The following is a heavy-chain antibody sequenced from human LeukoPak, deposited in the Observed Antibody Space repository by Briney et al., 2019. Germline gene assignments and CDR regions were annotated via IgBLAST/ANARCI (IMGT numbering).Heavy chain of an antibody. CDR3: ATESGTYSGTCFDY. Sequence: GGSLRLSCAASGFTFSSYAMHWVRQAPGKGLEWVAVISYDGSNKYYADSVKGRFTISRDNAKNSLYLQMNSLRAEDTAVYYCATESGTYSGTCFDYRGQGTLVTVSS. V-gene: IGHV3-30-3*01. D-gene: IGHD1-26*01. CDR2: ISYDGSNK. J-gene: IGHJ4*02. CDR1: GFTFSSYA.